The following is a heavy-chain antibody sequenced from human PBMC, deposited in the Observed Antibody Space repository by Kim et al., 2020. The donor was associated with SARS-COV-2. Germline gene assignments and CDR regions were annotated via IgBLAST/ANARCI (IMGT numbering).Heavy chain of an antibody. V-gene: IGHV1-69*13. J-gene: IGHJ5*02. CDR1: GGTFSSYA. Sequence: SVKVSCKASGGTFSSYAISWVRQAPGQGLEWMGGIIPIFGTANYAQKFQGRVTITADESTSTAYMELSSLRSEDTAVYYCARGAVVVVAASNWFDPWGQGTLVTVSS. D-gene: IGHD2-15*01. CDR3: ARGAVVVVAASNWFDP. CDR2: IIPIFGTA.